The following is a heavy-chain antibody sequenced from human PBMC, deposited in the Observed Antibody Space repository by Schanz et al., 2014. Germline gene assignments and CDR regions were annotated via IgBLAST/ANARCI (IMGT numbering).Heavy chain of an antibody. CDR3: ARDRDQWDGNYLDY. CDR1: GYTFTRSS. CDR2: IGGSDGNT. Sequence: QVQLVQSGAEVQKPGASVKVSCKASGYTFTRSSISWVRQAPGQGLEWMGWIGGSDGNTNFAQKFQGRVTMTTDTSTSTVYMELRSLTSDDSAVYYCARDRDQWDGNYLDYWGQGTLVTVSS. D-gene: IGHD1-26*01. V-gene: IGHV1-18*01. J-gene: IGHJ4*02.